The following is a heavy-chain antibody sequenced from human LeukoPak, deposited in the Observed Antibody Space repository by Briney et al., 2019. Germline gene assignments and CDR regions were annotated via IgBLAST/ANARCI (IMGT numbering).Heavy chain of an antibody. D-gene: IGHD6-13*01. J-gene: IGHJ4*02. CDR3: AKDLRIAAARFDY. V-gene: IGHV3-30*18. CDR2: ISYDGSNK. Sequence: PGGSLRLSCAASGFTFSSYGMHWVRQAPGKGLEWVAVISYDGSNKYYADSVKGRFTISRDNSKNTLYLQMNSLRAEDTAVYYCAKDLRIAAARFDYWGQGTLVTVSS. CDR1: GFTFSSYG.